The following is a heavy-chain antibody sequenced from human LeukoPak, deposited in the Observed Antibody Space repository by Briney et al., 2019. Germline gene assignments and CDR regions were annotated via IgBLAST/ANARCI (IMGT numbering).Heavy chain of an antibody. CDR2: ISWNSGSI. CDR1: GFTFDDYA. J-gene: IGHJ4*02. D-gene: IGHD4-17*01. Sequence: GGSLRLSCAASGFTFDDYAMHWVRHAPGKGLEWVSGISWNSGSIGYADSAKGRFTISRDNSKNTLYLQMNSLRAEDTAVYYCAKPLDYGDASPLWYWGQGTLVTVSS. CDR3: AKPLDYGDASPLWY. V-gene: IGHV3-9*01.